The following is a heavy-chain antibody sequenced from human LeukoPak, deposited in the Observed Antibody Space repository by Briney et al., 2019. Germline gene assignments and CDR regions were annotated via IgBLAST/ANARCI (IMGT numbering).Heavy chain of an antibody. Sequence: GGSLRLSCAAPGFTFDDYAMHWVRQAPGKGLEWVSLISGDGRDAYYGDFVKGRFTISRDNINNSLYLQMNNLRTEDTALYYCAKDRVLAYQDTADSFDMCGQGTVVTVSS. CDR3: AKDRVLAYQDTADSFDM. CDR1: GFTFDDYA. V-gene: IGHV3-43*02. J-gene: IGHJ3*02. CDR2: ISGDGRDA. D-gene: IGHD2-21*01.